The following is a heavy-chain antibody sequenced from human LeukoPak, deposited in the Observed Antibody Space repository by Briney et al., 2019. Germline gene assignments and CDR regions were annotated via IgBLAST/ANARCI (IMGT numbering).Heavy chain of an antibody. D-gene: IGHD4-17*01. Sequence: HAGGSLRLSCAASGFSFISYGMHWVRQAPGKGLEWVGVISDDGRNKKYADSVKGRFTISRDNSKDTPYLQMNSLRDEDTAVYYCAKRPSDYGDYVTYFDYWGQGTLVTVSS. CDR1: GFSFISYG. J-gene: IGHJ4*02. CDR2: ISDDGRNK. V-gene: IGHV3-30*18. CDR3: AKRPSDYGDYVTYFDY.